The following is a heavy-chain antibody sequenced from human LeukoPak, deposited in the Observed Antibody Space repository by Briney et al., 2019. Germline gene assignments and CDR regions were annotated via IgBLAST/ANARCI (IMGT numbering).Heavy chain of an antibody. V-gene: IGHV1-8*01. CDR1: GYTFTNYD. J-gene: IGHJ5*02. CDR3: VRDGEGVAISVNFWFDP. Sequence: ASVTVSCKTSGYTFTNYDINWVRQATGQGLEWMGWMNPINGNTGYARKFQGRVTMTRDTSISIAYMVLRSLTSEDTAIYYCVRDGEGVAISVNFWFDPWGQGTLVTVSS. CDR2: MNPINGNT. D-gene: IGHD3-10*01.